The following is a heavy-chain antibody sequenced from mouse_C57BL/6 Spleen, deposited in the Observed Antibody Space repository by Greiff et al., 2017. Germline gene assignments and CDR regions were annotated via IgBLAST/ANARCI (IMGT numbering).Heavy chain of an antibody. V-gene: IGHV5-16*01. CDR1: GFTFSDYY. D-gene: IGHD1-1*01. J-gene: IGHJ4*01. CDR3: ASDEGTVVATGAMDY. CDR2: INYDGSST. Sequence: EVKLMESEGGLVQPGSSMKLSCTASGFTFSDYYMAWVRQVPEKGLEWVANINYDGSSTYYLDSLKSRFIISRDNAKNILYLQMSSLKSEDTATYYCASDEGTVVATGAMDYWGQGTSVTVSS.